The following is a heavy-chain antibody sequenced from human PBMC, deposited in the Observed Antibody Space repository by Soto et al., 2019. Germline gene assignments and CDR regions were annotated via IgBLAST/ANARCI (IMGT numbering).Heavy chain of an antibody. CDR1: GYSFTSYW. D-gene: IGHD3-16*01. V-gene: IGHV5-51*01. CDR3: ARLATFGGGDAAYYYYGMDV. CDR2: IYPGDSDT. Sequence: PGESLKISCKGSGYSFTSYWIGWVRQMPGKGLEWMGIIYPGDSDTRYSPSFQGQVTISADKSISTAYLQWSSLKASDTAMYYCARLATFGGGDAAYYYYGMDVWGQGTTVTVYS. J-gene: IGHJ6*02.